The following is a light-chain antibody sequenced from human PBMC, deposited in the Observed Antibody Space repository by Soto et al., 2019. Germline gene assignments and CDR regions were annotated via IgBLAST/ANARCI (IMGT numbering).Light chain of an antibody. Sequence: EIVMTQSPATLSVSPVERATLSCRASQSVSSNLAWYQQKPGQAPRLLIYGASTRATGIPARFSGSGSGKEFTLTISSLQSEDFAVYYCQQYGSSPPRTFGGGTKGDIK. CDR3: QQYGSSPPRT. CDR2: GAS. V-gene: IGKV3-15*01. CDR1: QSVSSN. J-gene: IGKJ4*01.